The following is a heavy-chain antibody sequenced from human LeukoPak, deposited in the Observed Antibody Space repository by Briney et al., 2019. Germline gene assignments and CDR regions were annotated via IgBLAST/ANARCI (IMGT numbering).Heavy chain of an antibody. CDR2: ISYDGSNK. V-gene: IGHV3-30-3*01. CDR1: GFTFSSYA. J-gene: IGHJ3*02. D-gene: IGHD2-2*01. Sequence: PGGSLRLSCAASGFTFSSYAMHWVRQAPGKGLEWVAVISYDGSNKYYADSVRGRFTISRDNSKNTLYLQMNSLRAEDTAVYYCASSVVVVPAAPRTDAFDIWGQGTMVTVSS. CDR3: ASSVVVVPAAPRTDAFDI.